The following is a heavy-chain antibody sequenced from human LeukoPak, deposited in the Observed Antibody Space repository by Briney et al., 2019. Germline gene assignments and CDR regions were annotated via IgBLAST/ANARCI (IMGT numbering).Heavy chain of an antibody. CDR3: ARVTTVTTFWFDP. J-gene: IGHJ5*02. Sequence: ASVKFSCKASGYTFTSYAMNWVRQAPGQGLEWMGWINTDTGNPTYAQGFTGRFVFSLDTSVSTAYLQISSLKAEDTAVYYCARVTTVTTFWFDPWGQGTLVTVSS. V-gene: IGHV7-4-1*02. D-gene: IGHD4-17*01. CDR2: INTDTGNP. CDR1: GYTFTSYA.